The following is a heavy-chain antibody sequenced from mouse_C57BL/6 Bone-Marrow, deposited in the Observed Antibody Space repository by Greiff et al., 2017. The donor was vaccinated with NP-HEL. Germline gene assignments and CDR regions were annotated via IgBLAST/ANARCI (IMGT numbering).Heavy chain of an antibody. J-gene: IGHJ3*01. V-gene: IGHV7-3*01. CDR1: GFTFTDYY. CDR2: IRNKANGYTT. D-gene: IGHD2-3*01. Sequence: EVQGVESGGGLVQPGGSLSLSCAASGFTFTDYYMSWVRQPPGKALEWLGFIRNKANGYTTEYSASVKGRFTISRDNSQSILYLQMNALGAEDSATYYCARSGGGWFTWFAYWGQGTLVTVSA. CDR3: ARSGGGWFTWFAY.